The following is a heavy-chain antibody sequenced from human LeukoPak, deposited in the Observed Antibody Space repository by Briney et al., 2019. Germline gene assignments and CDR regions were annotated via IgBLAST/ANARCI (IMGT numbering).Heavy chain of an antibody. CDR2: ISYDGSNK. CDR1: GFTFSSYA. CDR3: TTDAYYYGSGSYYNFIDY. V-gene: IGHV3-30-3*01. Sequence: GGSLRLSCAASGFTFSSYAMHWVRQAPGKGLEWVAVISYDGSNKYYADSVKGRFTISRDNSKNTLYLQMNSLKTEDTAVYYCTTDAYYYGSGSYYNFIDYWGQGTLVTVSS. J-gene: IGHJ4*02. D-gene: IGHD3-10*01.